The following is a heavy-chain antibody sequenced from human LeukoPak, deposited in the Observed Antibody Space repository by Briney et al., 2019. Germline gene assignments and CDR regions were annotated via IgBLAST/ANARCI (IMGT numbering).Heavy chain of an antibody. Sequence: PSETLSLTCTVSGGSISNYYWSWIRQPPGKGLEWIGYIYYSGSTNYNPSLKSRVTISVDTSKNQFSLKLSSVTAADTAVYYCARGNSIGYYYNWYFDLWGRGTLVTVSS. V-gene: IGHV4-59*01. D-gene: IGHD3-22*01. CDR1: GGSISNYY. CDR2: IYYSGST. CDR3: ARGNSIGYYYNWYFDL. J-gene: IGHJ2*01.